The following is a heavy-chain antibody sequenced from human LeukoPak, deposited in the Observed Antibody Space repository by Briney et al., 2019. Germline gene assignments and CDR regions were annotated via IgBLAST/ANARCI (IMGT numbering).Heavy chain of an antibody. CDR1: GGSFSGYY. Sequence: PSETLSLTCAVYGGSFSGYYWSWIRQPPGKGLEWIGEINHSGSTNYSPSLKSRVTISVDTSKNQFSLKLSSVTAADTAVYYCARGGAVAGIYYYYYYMDVWSKGTTVTVSS. CDR2: INHSGST. J-gene: IGHJ6*03. V-gene: IGHV4-34*01. D-gene: IGHD6-19*01. CDR3: ARGGAVAGIYYYYYYMDV.